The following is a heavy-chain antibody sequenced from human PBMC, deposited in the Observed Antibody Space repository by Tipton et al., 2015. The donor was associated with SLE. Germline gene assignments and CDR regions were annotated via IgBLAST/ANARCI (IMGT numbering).Heavy chain of an antibody. CDR2: VSHDGGA. J-gene: IGHJ6*02. Sequence: LRLSCTVFDGSFRGYYWTWIRPSPGKGLEWIGEVSHDGGANYNPSLESRGTISLETSKNQFSLKLTSVTAADTAVYYCARDGGQRVVSGTYDFYYYGLDVWGQGTTVTVSS. D-gene: IGHD6-13*01. CDR1: DGSFRGYY. V-gene: IGHV4-34*01. CDR3: ARDGGQRVVSGTYDFYYYGLDV.